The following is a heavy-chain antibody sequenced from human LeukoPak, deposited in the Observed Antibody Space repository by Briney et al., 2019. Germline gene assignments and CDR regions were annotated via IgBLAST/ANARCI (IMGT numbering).Heavy chain of an antibody. J-gene: IGHJ4*02. CDR1: GGSFSGYH. CDR3: ATTNDYTRGGYDY. V-gene: IGHV4-34*01. D-gene: IGHD4-11*01. CDR2: IYYTGTT. Sequence: SETLSLTCAVYGGSFSGYHWGWIRQPPGKGLEWIGSIYYTGTTYYNPSLKSRVSIFVDTSENQFSLRLTSVNAADTAVYYCATTNDYTRGGYDYGGQGTLVTFS.